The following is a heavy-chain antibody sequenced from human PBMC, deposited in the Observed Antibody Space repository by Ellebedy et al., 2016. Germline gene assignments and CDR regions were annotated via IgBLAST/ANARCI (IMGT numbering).Heavy chain of an antibody. CDR3: ARDHSSGLVRGNDAFDI. D-gene: IGHD6-19*01. J-gene: IGHJ3*02. CDR2: ISSSGDGT. V-gene: IGHV3-23*01. CDR1: GFIFSNYA. Sequence: GESLKISCAASGFIFSNYAMSWVRRSPGRGLEWVSTISSSGDGTNDADSVKGRFTISRDNAGNTLFLQMNSLRAEDTAVYYCARDHSSGLVRGNDAFDIWGQGTMVTVSS.